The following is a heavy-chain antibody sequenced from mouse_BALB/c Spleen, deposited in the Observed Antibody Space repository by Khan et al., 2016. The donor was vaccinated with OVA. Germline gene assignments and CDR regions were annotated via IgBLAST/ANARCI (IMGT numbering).Heavy chain of an antibody. D-gene: IGHD2-13*01. V-gene: IGHV5-17*02. CDR2: IGSDSNNI. CDR3: ASSRDVSWFAS. CDR1: GFPFSSFG. J-gene: IGHJ3*01. Sequence: EVELVESGGGLVQPGGSRKLSCAASGFPFSSFGMHWVSQAPEKGLEWVAYIGSDSNNIYYADTVKGRFTISRDDPKNSLVLQMTSLRSEDKAMDYCASSRDVSWFASWGQGTLVTVSS.